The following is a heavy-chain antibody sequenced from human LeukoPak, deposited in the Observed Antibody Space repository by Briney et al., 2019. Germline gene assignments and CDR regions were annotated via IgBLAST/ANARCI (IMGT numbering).Heavy chain of an antibody. CDR3: ATPLGDGYQVFNYFDY. Sequence: PGRSLRLSCAASGFTFSSYAMHWVRQAPGTGLQWVAVISYDGSNKYYADYVKSRFTITRDNSRNTLYPQMNSLRAEDTALYYCATPLGDGYQVFNYFDYWGQGNLVTVPS. CDR1: GFTFSSYA. CDR2: ISYDGSNK. J-gene: IGHJ4*02. V-gene: IGHV3-30*04. D-gene: IGHD5-18*01.